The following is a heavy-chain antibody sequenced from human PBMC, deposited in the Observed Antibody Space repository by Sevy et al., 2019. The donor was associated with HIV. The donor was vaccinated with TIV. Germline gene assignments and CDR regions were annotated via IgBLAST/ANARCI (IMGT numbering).Heavy chain of an antibody. CDR3: AKTLGAIASPFDY. CDR1: GFSFNTYA. Sequence: GGSLRLSCAASGFSFNTYAMTCVRQAPGKGLEWVSVISNSGDRTYYADSVKGRFTISRDNSKNTLYLQMISLRAEDTAVYYCAKTLGAIASPFDYRGQGTLVTVSS. D-gene: IGHD7-27*01. V-gene: IGHV3-23*01. J-gene: IGHJ4*02. CDR2: ISNSGDRT.